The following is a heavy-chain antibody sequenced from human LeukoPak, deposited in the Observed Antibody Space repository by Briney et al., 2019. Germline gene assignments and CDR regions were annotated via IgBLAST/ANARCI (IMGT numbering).Heavy chain of an antibody. CDR3: ARDGNSYYDH. V-gene: IGHV4-4*02. D-gene: IGHD4-11*01. Sequence: WGSLRLSCAASGFTFNRYWMSWIRQSPGKGLEWLGEVFYTGSTNYNPSFKSRITMSVDKSNNQFSLILTSVTVADTAVYYCARDGNSYYDHWGQGILVTVTS. CDR1: GFTFNRYW. CDR2: VFYTGST. J-gene: IGHJ5*02.